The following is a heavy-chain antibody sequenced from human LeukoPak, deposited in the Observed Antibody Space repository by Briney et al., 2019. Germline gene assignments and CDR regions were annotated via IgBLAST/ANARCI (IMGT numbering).Heavy chain of an antibody. D-gene: IGHD4-11*01. CDR2: IYHSGST. Sequence: SETLSLTCTVSGGSISSYYWGCIRQPPGKGLEWIESIYHSGSTYCNPSLKSRVSISVDTSKNQFSLRLSSVTAADTAVYYCARTLTPLRTGFDYWGQGTLVTVSS. J-gene: IGHJ4*02. CDR3: ARTLTPLRTGFDY. V-gene: IGHV4-38-2*02. CDR1: GGSISSYY.